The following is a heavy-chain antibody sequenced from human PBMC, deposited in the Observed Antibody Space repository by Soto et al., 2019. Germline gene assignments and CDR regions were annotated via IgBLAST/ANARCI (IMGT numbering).Heavy chain of an antibody. V-gene: IGHV1-69*13. CDR1: GGTFSSYA. CDR3: ARERPMEVVTALGAFDI. J-gene: IGHJ3*02. CDR2: IIPIFGTA. Sequence: SVKVSCKASGGTFSSYAISWVRQAPGQGLEWMGGIIPIFGTANYAQKFQGRVTITADESTSTAYMELSSLRSEDTAVYYCARERPMEVVTALGAFDIWGQGTMVTVSS. D-gene: IGHD2-21*02.